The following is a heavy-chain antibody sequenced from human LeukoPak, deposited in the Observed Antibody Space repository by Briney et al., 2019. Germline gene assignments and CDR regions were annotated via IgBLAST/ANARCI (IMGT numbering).Heavy chain of an antibody. CDR2: IYSGGST. CDR1: GFTFSSYS. D-gene: IGHD2-21*02. V-gene: IGHV3-66*01. J-gene: IGHJ4*02. CDR3: ASRMTAIYY. Sequence: PGGSLSLSCAPSGFTFSSYSMNWVRQAPGKGLEWVSVIYSGGSTYYADSVKGRFTISRDNSKNTLYLQMNSLRAEDTAVYYCASRMTAIYYWGQGTLVTVSS.